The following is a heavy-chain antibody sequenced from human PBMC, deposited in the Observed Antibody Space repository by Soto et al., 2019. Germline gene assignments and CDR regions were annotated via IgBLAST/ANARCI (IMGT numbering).Heavy chain of an antibody. CDR2: VYHSGNT. CDR1: GVSLDSSIHY. V-gene: IGHV4-31*03. J-gene: IGHJ4*02. CDR3: ARHLTRRVLRN. D-gene: IGHD7-27*01. Sequence: TLSLTCNVSGVSLDSSIHYWSWVRQIPGKGLQWIGYVYHSGNTYYNPSLGGRASISADSSKNEVSLELRSVTAADTAVYYLARHLTRRVLRNWGPGIQAT.